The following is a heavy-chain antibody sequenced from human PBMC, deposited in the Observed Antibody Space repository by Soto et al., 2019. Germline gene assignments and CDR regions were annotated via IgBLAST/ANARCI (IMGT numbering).Heavy chain of an antibody. Sequence: EVQLVESGGGLVKPGGSLRLSCAVSGFPFLKHGIHWVRQAPGKGLEWVSYISGSSHYINYADSLRGRVTIPRDYAKNTVYLQVNSMRAEDTAVYYCSRESFRDWNDVADMDVWGQGNTVIVSS. CDR2: ISGSSHYI. J-gene: IGHJ6*01. CDR3: SRESFRDWNDVADMDV. CDR1: GFPFLKHG. D-gene: IGHD1-1*01. V-gene: IGHV3-21*02.